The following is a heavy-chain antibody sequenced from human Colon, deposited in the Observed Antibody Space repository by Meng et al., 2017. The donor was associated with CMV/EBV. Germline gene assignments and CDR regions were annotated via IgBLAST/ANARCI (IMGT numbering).Heavy chain of an antibody. CDR1: GGSFSGYY. D-gene: IGHD2-2*01. CDR3: ARGRTYQYGLDV. V-gene: IGHV4-34*01. Sequence: QVQPQPGGAGLLNPSETLSLTCAVDGGSFSGYYWTWIRQPPGKGLEWIGEIHHFGSSNYNPSLKSRVTISVDTSKKQFSLKVDSVTAADTAVYYCARGRTYQYGLDVWGQGTTVTVSS. J-gene: IGHJ6*02. CDR2: IHHFGSS.